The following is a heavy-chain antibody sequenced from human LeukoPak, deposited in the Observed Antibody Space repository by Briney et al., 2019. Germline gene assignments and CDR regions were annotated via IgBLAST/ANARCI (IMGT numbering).Heavy chain of an antibody. CDR3: AKDRGDSSGWYDVYYFDY. J-gene: IGHJ4*02. Sequence: GGSLRLSCAASGFTFSSYAMSWVRQAPGKGLEWVSAISDSGGSTYYADSVKGRFTISRDNSKNTLYLQMNSLRAEDTAVYYCAKDRGDSSGWYDVYYFDYWGQGTLVTVSS. V-gene: IGHV3-23*01. CDR1: GFTFSSYA. D-gene: IGHD6-19*01. CDR2: ISDSGGST.